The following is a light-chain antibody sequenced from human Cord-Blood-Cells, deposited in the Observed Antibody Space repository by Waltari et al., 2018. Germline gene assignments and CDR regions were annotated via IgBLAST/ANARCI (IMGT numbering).Light chain of an antibody. J-gene: IGKJ2*01. CDR3: MQALQTPMYT. V-gene: IGKV2-28*01. CDR2: LGS. CDR1: QSLLHSNGYNY. Sequence: DIVMTQSPLSLPVTPGEPASISCRSSQSLLHSNGYNYLDWYLQKPGQSPQLLIYLGSNRASGVPDRFSGSGSGTDFTLKISRVEAEDVGVYYCMQALQTPMYTFGHGTKLGIK.